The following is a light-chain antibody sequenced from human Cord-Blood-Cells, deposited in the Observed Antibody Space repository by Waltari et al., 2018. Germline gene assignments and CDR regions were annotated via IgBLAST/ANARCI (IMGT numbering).Light chain of an antibody. CDR1: SSDGGSYNL. J-gene: IGLJ2*01. CDR2: EGS. V-gene: IGLV2-23*01. CDR3: CSYAGSSTVV. Sequence: QSALTQPASVSGSPGQSITISCTGTSSDGGSYNLVSWYQQHPGKAPILMIYEGSKRPSGVSNRFSGSKSGNTASLTISGLQAEDEADYYCCSYAGSSTVVFGGGTKLTVL.